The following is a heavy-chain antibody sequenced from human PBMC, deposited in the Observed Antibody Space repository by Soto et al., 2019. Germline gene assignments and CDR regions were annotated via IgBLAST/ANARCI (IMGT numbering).Heavy chain of an antibody. Sequence: QVQLVQSGAEVKKHGASVKVYCKASGYTFTSYDINWVRQATGQGLEWMGWMNPNSGNTGYAQKFQGRVTMTRDTSISTAYMDLSSLRDADTAVYYCAGPWNKQWGQGTPVTVSS. CDR1: GYTFTSYD. D-gene: IGHD1-1*01. V-gene: IGHV1-8*01. CDR2: MNPNSGNT. J-gene: IGHJ4*02. CDR3: AGPWNKQ.